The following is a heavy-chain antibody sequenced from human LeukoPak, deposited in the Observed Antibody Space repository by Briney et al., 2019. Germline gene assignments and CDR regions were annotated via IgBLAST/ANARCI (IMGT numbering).Heavy chain of an antibody. CDR1: GFTFSTYW. V-gene: IGHV3-30*02. D-gene: IGHD2-21*02. CDR2: IRYDGSNK. Sequence: GGSLRLSCAASGFTFSTYWMNWVRQAPGKGLEWVAFIRYDGSNKYYADSVKGRFTISRDNSKNTLYLQMNSLRAEDTAVYYCAKDGHCGGDCYKSAPDYWGQGTLVTVSS. CDR3: AKDGHCGGDCYKSAPDY. J-gene: IGHJ4*02.